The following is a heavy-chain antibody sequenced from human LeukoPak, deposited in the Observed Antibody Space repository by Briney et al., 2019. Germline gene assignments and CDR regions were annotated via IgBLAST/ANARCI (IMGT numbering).Heavy chain of an antibody. D-gene: IGHD2-15*01. J-gene: IGHJ4*02. Sequence: PGGSLRLSCAASGFSFSAYWMTWVRQAPGTGLEWVANINPAGSETYYVDPVKGRFSISRDNAKNLVYLQTNSLRAEDTAVYHCARFGYVAAVDVWGQGTPVTVSS. V-gene: IGHV3-7*01. CDR1: GFSFSAYW. CDR3: ARFGYVAAVDV. CDR2: INPAGSET.